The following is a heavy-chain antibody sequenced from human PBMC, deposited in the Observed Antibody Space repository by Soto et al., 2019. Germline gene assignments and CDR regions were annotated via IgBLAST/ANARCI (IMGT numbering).Heavy chain of an antibody. CDR1: GFTFSNYA. J-gene: IGHJ6*02. Sequence: GALRLSCAASGFTFSNYAIHWVRQAPGKGLEWVAVISYDGSSEYYQDSVKGRFTISRDNSRNTLFLQMSSLRPEDTARYYRARSVTIFESRPEFYYGMDVWGQGTTVTVSS. D-gene: IGHD3-3*01. V-gene: IGHV3-30*03. CDR2: ISYDGSSE. CDR3: ARSVTIFESRPEFYYGMDV.